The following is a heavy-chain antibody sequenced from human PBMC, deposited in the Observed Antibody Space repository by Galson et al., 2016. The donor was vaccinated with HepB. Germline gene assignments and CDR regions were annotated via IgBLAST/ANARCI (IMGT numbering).Heavy chain of an antibody. V-gene: IGHV3-21*01. CDR2: ISDGSSYI. Sequence: SLRLSCAASGFTFSSYAMYWVRQAPGKGLEWVSFISDGSSYIYYADSVKGRFTISRDNAKNSLYLQMTSLRAEDTALYYCARGAKSSGWSFYFDYWGQGTRVTVSS. D-gene: IGHD6-19*01. CDR1: GFTFSSYA. CDR3: ARGAKSSGWSFYFDY. J-gene: IGHJ4*02.